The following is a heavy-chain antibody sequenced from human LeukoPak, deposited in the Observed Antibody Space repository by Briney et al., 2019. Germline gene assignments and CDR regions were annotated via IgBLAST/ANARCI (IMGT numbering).Heavy chain of an antibody. CDR1: GGSISSSSYY. CDR3: ARVSPTGYSSGWTLDAFDI. CDR2: IYYSGST. V-gene: IGHV4-39*07. Sequence: SETLSLTCTVSGGSISSSSYYWGWIRQPPGKGLEWIGSIYYSGSTYYNPSLKSRVTISVDTSKNQFSLKLSSVTAADTAVYYCARVSPTGYSSGWTLDAFDIWGQGTMVTVSS. J-gene: IGHJ3*02. D-gene: IGHD6-19*01.